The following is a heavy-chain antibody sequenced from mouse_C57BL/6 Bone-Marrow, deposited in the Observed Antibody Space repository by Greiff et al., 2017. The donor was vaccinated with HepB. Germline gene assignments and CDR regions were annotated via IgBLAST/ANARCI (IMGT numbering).Heavy chain of an antibody. CDR3: ARGHYGSSYEYFDV. J-gene: IGHJ1*03. V-gene: IGHV1-52*01. CDR1: GYTFTSYW. D-gene: IGHD1-1*01. Sequence: QVQLQQPGAELVRPGSSVKLSCKASGYTFTSYWMHWVKQRPIQGLEWIGNIDPSDSETHYNQKFKDKATLTVDKSSSTAYMQLSSLTSEDSAVYYCARGHYGSSYEYFDVWGTGTTVTVSS. CDR2: IDPSDSET.